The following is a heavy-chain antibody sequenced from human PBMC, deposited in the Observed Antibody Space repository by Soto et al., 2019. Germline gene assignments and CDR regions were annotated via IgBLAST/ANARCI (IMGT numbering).Heavy chain of an antibody. CDR1: GGSMSSSNW. D-gene: IGHD4-17*01. Sequence: QVQLQESGPGLVKPSGTLSLTCTVSGGSMSSSNWWNWVRQPPGKGLEWIGEAHHSGRTNYNPSLTSRVTLAVDKSKNQCSLKLSSVTAADTAVYYCARSEATVLDNWGQGTLVTVSS. CDR2: AHHSGRT. V-gene: IGHV4-4*02. CDR3: ARSEATVLDN. J-gene: IGHJ4*02.